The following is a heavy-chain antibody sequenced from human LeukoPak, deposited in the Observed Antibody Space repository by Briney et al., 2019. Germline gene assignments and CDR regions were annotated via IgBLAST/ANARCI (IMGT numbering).Heavy chain of an antibody. J-gene: IGHJ4*02. CDR1: GFTFSGSA. CDR2: IRGKANNYAT. V-gene: IGHV3-73*01. D-gene: IGHD3-22*01. Sequence: GGSLRLSCAASGFTFSGSAVHWVRQASGKGLEWVGRIRGKANNYATAYGASVKGRFTISRDDSKNTAYLQMNSLKTEDTAVYYCARDFVDDSSGYRTFPVDYWGQGTLVTVSS. CDR3: ARDFVDDSSGYRTFPVDY.